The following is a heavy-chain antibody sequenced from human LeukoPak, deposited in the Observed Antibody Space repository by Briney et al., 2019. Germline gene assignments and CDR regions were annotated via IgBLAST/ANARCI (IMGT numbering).Heavy chain of an antibody. CDR3: ARRGMRGDFDY. V-gene: IGHV4-31*11. D-gene: IGHD3-10*01. CDR1: GGSFSGYY. CDR2: MYYSGST. J-gene: IGHJ4*02. Sequence: SETLSLTCAVYGGSFSGYYWSWIRQHPGKGLEWIGYMYYSGSTYYNPSLKSRVNISVDTSKNQFSLNLSSVTAADTALYYCARRGMRGDFDYWGQGTLVTVSS.